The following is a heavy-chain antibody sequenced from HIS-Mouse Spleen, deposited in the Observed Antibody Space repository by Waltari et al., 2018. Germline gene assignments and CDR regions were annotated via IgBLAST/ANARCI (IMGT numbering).Heavy chain of an antibody. CDR3: ARHETSIAAAGSGWFDP. D-gene: IGHD6-13*01. CDR2: IYYSGGT. V-gene: IGHV4-39*01. CDR1: GGSISSSSYY. J-gene: IGHJ5*02. Sequence: QLQLQESGPGLVKPSETLSLTCTVSGGSISSSSYYWGWIRQPPGKGLEWIGSIYYSGGTYYNPSLKSRVTISVDTSKNQFSLKLSSVTAADTAVYYCARHETSIAAAGSGWFDPWGQGTLVTVSS.